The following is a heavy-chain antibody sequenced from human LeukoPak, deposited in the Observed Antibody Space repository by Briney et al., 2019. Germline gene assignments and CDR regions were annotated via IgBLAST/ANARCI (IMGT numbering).Heavy chain of an antibody. Sequence: GRSLRLSCAASGFTFSNYGMHWVRQAPGKGLEWVALIWYDGSNKYYADSVRGRFTISRDNSKNTLYLQMKSLRVEDTAEYYCARAGVGAIYYFDYWGQGTLVTVSS. V-gene: IGHV3-33*01. CDR2: IWYDGSNK. D-gene: IGHD1-26*01. CDR3: ARAGVGAIYYFDY. J-gene: IGHJ4*02. CDR1: GFTFSNYG.